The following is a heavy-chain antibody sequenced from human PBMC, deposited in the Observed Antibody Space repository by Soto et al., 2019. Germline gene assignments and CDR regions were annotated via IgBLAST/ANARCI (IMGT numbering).Heavy chain of an antibody. Sequence: GGSLRLSCAASGFTFSSYAMSWVRQAPGKGLEWVAVISYDGSNKYYADSVKGRFTISRDNSKNTLYLQMNSLRAEDTAVYYCATSSWAYYYGMDVWGQGTTVTVSS. D-gene: IGHD6-13*01. CDR2: ISYDGSNK. V-gene: IGHV3-30-3*01. J-gene: IGHJ6*02. CDR1: GFTFSSYA. CDR3: ATSSWAYYYGMDV.